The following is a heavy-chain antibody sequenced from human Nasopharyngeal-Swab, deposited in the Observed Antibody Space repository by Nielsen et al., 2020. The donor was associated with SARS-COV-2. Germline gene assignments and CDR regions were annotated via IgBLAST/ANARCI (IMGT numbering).Heavy chain of an antibody. CDR2: INTNTGNP. Sequence: ASVKVTCQASGYTFTSYTMNWVLQAPDQELEWMGWINTNTGNPTYAQGFTVRFVFSLDTSVSKAYLQISSLKAEATAVYYRSRDRQGTGVTGYSSVGWFDPWGQGTLVTVSS. D-gene: IGHD6-19*01. V-gene: IGHV7-4-1*02. CDR1: GYTFTSYT. CDR3: SRDRQGTGVTGYSSVGWFDP. J-gene: IGHJ5*02.